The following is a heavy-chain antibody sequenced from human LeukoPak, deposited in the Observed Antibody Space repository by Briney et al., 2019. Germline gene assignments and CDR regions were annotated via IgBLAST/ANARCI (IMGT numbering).Heavy chain of an antibody. D-gene: IGHD3-22*01. CDR1: GFTFSDYY. V-gene: IGHV3-11*01. J-gene: IGHJ4*02. Sequence: GGSLRLSCAASGFTFSDYYMSWIRQAPGKGLEWVSYISSSGSTIYYADSVKGRFTISRDNAKNSLHLQMNSLRAEDTAVYYCARAIRDSSGYYYFDYWGQGTLVTVSS. CDR2: ISSSGSTI. CDR3: ARAIRDSSGYYYFDY.